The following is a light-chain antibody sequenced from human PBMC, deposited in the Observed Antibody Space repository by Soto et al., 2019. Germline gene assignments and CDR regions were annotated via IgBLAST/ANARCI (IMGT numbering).Light chain of an antibody. V-gene: IGKV3-20*01. CDR2: GAS. J-gene: IGKJ4*01. Sequence: ETVLTQSPGTLSLSPGERATPSCRASQSVSNTYLAWYQQKPGQAPRLLIYGASSRATGIPDRFSGSGSGTDFTLTINRLEPEDFAVYFCQQHGSSSLTFGGGTKVEIK. CDR1: QSVSNTY. CDR3: QQHGSSSLT.